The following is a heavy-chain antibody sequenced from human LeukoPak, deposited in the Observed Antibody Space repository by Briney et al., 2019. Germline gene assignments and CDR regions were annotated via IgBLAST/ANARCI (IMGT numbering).Heavy chain of an antibody. Sequence: PSETLSLTCSVSGGSISSTNCWTGVLQPPGKGLEWIGETYHRRTTNYNPSLERRFPITIDKSKNLFSLKLRSVTAPHCTAYYCVREYPRRNDAFDLWGKGTMVNVSS. CDR3: VREYPRRNDAFDL. CDR1: GGSISSTNC. V-gene: IGHV4-4*02. J-gene: IGHJ3*01. CDR2: TYHRRTT.